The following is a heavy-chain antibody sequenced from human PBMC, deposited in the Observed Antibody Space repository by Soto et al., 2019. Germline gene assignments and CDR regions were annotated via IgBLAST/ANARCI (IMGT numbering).Heavy chain of an antibody. CDR2: ITSDGSST. CDR3: ARGWAYYFDY. D-gene: IGHD3-16*01. CDR1: GFTFSSYW. J-gene: IGHJ4*02. Sequence: EVQLVESGGGLVQPGGSLRLSCAASGFTFSSYWMHWVRQAPGKGLVWVSRITSDGSSTSYADSVKGRFTISRDNAKNTLYLQMNSLRADDTAVYYCARGWAYYFDYWGQGTLVTVSS. V-gene: IGHV3-74*01.